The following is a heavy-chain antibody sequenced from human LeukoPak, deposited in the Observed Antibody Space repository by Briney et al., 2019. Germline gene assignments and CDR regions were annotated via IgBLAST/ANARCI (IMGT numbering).Heavy chain of an antibody. V-gene: IGHV2-5*01. CDR2: IYWNDDK. D-gene: IGHD2-2*01. CDR1: GFSLSTSGVG. CDR3: AHRRDGGYCSSTSCLDAFDI. J-gene: IGHJ3*02. Sequence: SGPTLVSPTQTLTLTCTFSGFSLSTSGVGVGWIRQPPGKALEWLALIYWNDDKRYSPSLKSRLTITKDTSKNQVVLTMTNMDPVDTATYYCAHRRDGGYCSSTSCLDAFDIWGQGTMVTVSS.